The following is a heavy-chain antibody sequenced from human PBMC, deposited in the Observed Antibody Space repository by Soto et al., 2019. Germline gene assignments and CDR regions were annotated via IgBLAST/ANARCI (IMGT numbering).Heavy chain of an antibody. Sequence: ASVKVSCKASGYTFTGYYMHWVRQAPGQGLEWMGWINPNSGGTNYAQKFQGWVTMTRDTSISTAYMELSRLRSDDTAVYYCARDPGGKGNPTPLYYMDVWGKGTTVTVSS. CDR2: INPNSGGT. CDR3: ARDPGGKGNPTPLYYMDV. D-gene: IGHD1-26*01. CDR1: GYTFTGYY. J-gene: IGHJ6*03. V-gene: IGHV1-2*04.